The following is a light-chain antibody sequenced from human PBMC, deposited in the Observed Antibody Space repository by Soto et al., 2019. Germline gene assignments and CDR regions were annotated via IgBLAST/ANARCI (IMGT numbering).Light chain of an antibody. CDR2: GNS. J-gene: IGLJ3*02. CDR1: SSNIGAGYD. CDR3: QSYASSLSSWV. V-gene: IGLV1-40*01. Sequence: QSVLTQPPSVSGAPGQRVTISCTGSSSNIGAGYDVHWYQQLPGTAPKLLIYGNSNRPSGVPDRFSGSKSGTSASLAITGLRAEDEADYYCQSYASSLSSWVFGGGTKLTVL.